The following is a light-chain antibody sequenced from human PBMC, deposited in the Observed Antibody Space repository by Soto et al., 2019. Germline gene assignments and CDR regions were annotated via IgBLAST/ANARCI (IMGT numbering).Light chain of an antibody. J-gene: IGKJ1*01. V-gene: IGKV1-5*03. CDR1: QSISSW. Sequence: DIQMTQSPSTLSASVGDRVTITCRASQSISSWLAWYQQKPGKAPKLLFYKASSLESGVPSRFSGSGSGTEFTLTISSLQPDDFATYYCQQYNSYPETFGQGTKVEIK. CDR3: QQYNSYPET. CDR2: KAS.